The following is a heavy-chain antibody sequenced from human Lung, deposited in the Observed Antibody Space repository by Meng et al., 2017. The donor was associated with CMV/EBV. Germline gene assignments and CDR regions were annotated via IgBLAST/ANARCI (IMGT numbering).Heavy chain of an antibody. Sequence: GGSMRLXXAASGFAFSSYAMSWVRQAPGKGLEWVSAISGSGGRTYYTDSVKGRFTISRDNSKNTLYLQMNSLRAEDTAVYYCAKTVVVPAAPYYFDYWGQGXLVTVSS. CDR2: ISGSGGRT. CDR1: GFAFSSYA. V-gene: IGHV3-23*01. CDR3: AKTVVVPAAPYYFDY. D-gene: IGHD2-2*01. J-gene: IGHJ4*02.